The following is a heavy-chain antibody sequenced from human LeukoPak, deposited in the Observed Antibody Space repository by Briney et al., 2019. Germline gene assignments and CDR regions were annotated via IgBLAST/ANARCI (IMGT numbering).Heavy chain of an antibody. CDR1: GGSFSGYY. CDR3: ARGALGFWSGYSPVRNWFDP. CDR2: INHSGST. Sequence: SETLSLTCAVYGGSFSGYYWSWIRQPPGKGLEWIGEINHSGSTNYNPSLKSRVTISVDTSKNQFSLKLSSVTAADTAVYYWARGALGFWSGYSPVRNWFDPWGQGTLVTVSS. D-gene: IGHD3-3*01. V-gene: IGHV4-34*01. J-gene: IGHJ5*02.